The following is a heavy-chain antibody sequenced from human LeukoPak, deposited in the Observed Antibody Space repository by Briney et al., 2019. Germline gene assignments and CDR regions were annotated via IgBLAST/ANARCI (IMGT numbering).Heavy chain of an antibody. CDR3: AKDVRQYSSSWYRYYYGMDV. CDR2: IKQDGSEK. D-gene: IGHD6-13*01. Sequence: GGSLRLSCAASGFTFSSYWISWVRQAPGRGLEWVANIKQDGSEKYYVDSVKGRFTISRDNAKNSLYLQMNSLRAEDTAVYYCAKDVRQYSSSWYRYYYGMDVWGQGTTVTVSS. CDR1: GFTFSSYW. V-gene: IGHV3-7*01. J-gene: IGHJ6*02.